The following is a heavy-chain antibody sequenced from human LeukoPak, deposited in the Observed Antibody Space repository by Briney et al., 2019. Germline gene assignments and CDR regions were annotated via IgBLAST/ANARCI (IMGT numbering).Heavy chain of an antibody. V-gene: IGHV1-18*01. CDR1: GYTFTRNG. D-gene: IGHD2-2*01. CDR3: ARSGHCSGTSCYAEGIDY. CDR2: INADTGDT. J-gene: IGHJ4*02. Sequence: GAAVKVSCKASGYTFTRNGITWVRQVPGQGLEWMGWINADTGDTVYAQMFRDTVTMTTVTSTSTAYLEVRSLRSDDTAFYYCARSGHCSGTSCYAEGIDYWGQGTLVTVSS.